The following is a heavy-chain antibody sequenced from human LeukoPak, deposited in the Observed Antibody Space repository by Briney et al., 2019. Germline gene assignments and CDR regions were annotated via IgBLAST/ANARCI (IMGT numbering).Heavy chain of an antibody. CDR3: ARGRWLQFRSFWFDP. D-gene: IGHD5-24*01. V-gene: IGHV4-4*02. CDR2: IYHSGST. CDR1: GGSISSSDW. Sequence: SETLSLTCAVSGGSISSSDWWTWVRQPPGKGLEWSGEIYHSGSTNYNPSLKSRVTISVDKSKNQFSLKLSSVTAADTAVYYCARGRWLQFRSFWFDPGGQGTLVTVSS. J-gene: IGHJ5*02.